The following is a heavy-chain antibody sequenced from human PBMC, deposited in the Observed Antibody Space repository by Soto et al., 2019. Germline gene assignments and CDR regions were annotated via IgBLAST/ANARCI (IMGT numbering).Heavy chain of an antibody. Sequence: ASVKVSCKASGYTFTSYDINWVRQATGQGLEWMGWMNPNSGNTGYTQKLQGRDTMNRNTSISTAYKELSSLRSEDTAEYYCARIKYCSGGSCYLRPYNWFDPWGQGTLVTVSS. CDR3: ARIKYCSGGSCYLRPYNWFDP. V-gene: IGHV1-8*01. CDR2: MNPNSGNT. CDR1: GYTFTSYD. J-gene: IGHJ5*02. D-gene: IGHD2-15*01.